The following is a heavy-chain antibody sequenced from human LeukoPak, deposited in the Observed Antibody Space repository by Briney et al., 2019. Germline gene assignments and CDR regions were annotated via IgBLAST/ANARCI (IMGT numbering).Heavy chain of an antibody. CDR1: GFTFSSYW. J-gene: IGHJ1*01. Sequence: PGGSLRLSCAASGFTFSSYWMSWVRQAPGKGLEWVANIKQDGGEKYYVDSVKGRFTISRDNAKNSLYLQMNSLRAEDTAVYYCASQQWMIRSVYFQHWGQGTLVTVSS. CDR3: ASQQWMIRSVYFQH. V-gene: IGHV3-7*03. D-gene: IGHD3-22*01. CDR2: IKQDGGEK.